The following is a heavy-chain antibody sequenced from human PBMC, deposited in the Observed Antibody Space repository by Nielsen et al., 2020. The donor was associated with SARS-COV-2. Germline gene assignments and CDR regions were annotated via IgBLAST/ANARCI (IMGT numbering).Heavy chain of an antibody. CDR2: IFYGGTT. J-gene: IGHJ4*02. V-gene: IGHV4-34*12. CDR3: VRIDMATISVDY. CDR1: GGSFSGYY. Sequence: SETLSLTCTVSGGSFSGYYWIWIRQSPGKGLEWIGSIFYGGTTFHNPSLKSRVTISVDTSKNQFSLKVNSVTAADTAVYYCVRIDMATISVDYWGRGTLVTVSS. D-gene: IGHD5-24*01.